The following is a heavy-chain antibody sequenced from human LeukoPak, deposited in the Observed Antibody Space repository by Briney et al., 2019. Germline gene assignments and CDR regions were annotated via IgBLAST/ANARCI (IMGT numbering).Heavy chain of an antibody. D-gene: IGHD2-15*01. CDR1: GFTFSRYG. Sequence: GRSLRLSCAASGFTFSRYGIHWVRQAPGKGLEWVAVISHVGSNNYYADSVKGRFTISRDNSKNTLYLQMISLRAEDTAVYYCAKDTCSGGSCYYYYGMDGWGQGTTVTVSS. J-gene: IGHJ6*02. V-gene: IGHV3-30*18. CDR3: AKDTCSGGSCYYYYGMDG. CDR2: ISHVGSNN.